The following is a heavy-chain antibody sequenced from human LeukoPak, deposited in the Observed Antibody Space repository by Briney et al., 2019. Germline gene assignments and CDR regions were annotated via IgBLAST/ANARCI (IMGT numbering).Heavy chain of an antibody. CDR2: IIPIFGTA. Sequence: GSLVKVSCKASGGTFSSYAISWVRQAPGQGLEWMGGIIPIFGTANYAQKFQGRVTITADESTSTAYMELSSLRSEDTAVYYCARDRGNYDFWSGTKSYYYGMDVWGQGTTVTVSS. CDR3: ARDRGNYDFWSGTKSYYYGMDV. CDR1: GGTFSSYA. V-gene: IGHV1-69*01. D-gene: IGHD3-3*01. J-gene: IGHJ6*02.